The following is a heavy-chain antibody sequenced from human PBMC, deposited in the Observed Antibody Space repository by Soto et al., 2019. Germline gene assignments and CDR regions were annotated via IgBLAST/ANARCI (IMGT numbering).Heavy chain of an antibody. CDR2: IYYSGST. D-gene: IGHD4-17*01. CDR1: GGSISSSSYY. Sequence: SETLSLTCTVSGGSISSSSYYWGWIRQPPGKGLEWIGSIYYSGSTYYNPSLKSRVTISVDTSKNQFSLKLSSVTAADTAVYYCARPGDYGDYYFDYWGQGTLVTVSS. CDR3: ARPGDYGDYYFDY. J-gene: IGHJ4*02. V-gene: IGHV4-39*01.